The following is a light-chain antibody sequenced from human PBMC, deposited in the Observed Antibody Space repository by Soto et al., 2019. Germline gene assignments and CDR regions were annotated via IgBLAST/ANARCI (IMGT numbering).Light chain of an antibody. CDR1: QTVSDMY. CDR3: QHYGTSAL. Sequence: EIVLTQSPGTLSLSPGERATLSCRASQTVSDMYLAWYQQKPGQAPRLLIYASNRATGIPDRFSGSGSGTDFTLTIGRLEPEDFAVCYCQHYGTSALFGPGTKVDIK. V-gene: IGKV3-20*01. J-gene: IGKJ3*01. CDR2: AS.